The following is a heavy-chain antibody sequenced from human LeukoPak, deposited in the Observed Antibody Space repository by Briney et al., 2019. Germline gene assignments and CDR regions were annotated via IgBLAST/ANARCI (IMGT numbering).Heavy chain of an antibody. D-gene: IGHD1-1*01. J-gene: IGHJ6*02. V-gene: IGHV3-66*01. Sequence: GGSLRLSCAASGFTVSSNYMSWVRQAPGKGLEWVSVIRSDGTTDYADSVKGRFDVSRDNFKNTLYLQMNSLRAEDTAVYYCARDHGVQLRLGVDGMDVWGQGTTVTVSS. CDR1: GFTVSSNY. CDR2: IRSDGTT. CDR3: ARDHGVQLRLGVDGMDV.